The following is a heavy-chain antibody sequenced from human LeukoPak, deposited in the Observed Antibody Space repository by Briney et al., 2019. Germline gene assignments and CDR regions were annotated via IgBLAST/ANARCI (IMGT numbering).Heavy chain of an antibody. CDR1: GGSFSGYY. V-gene: IGHV4-34*01. J-gene: IGHJ3*02. D-gene: IGHD4-23*01. Sequence: KPSETLSLTCAVYGGSFSGYYWSWIRQPPGKGLEWIGSIYYSGSTCYNPSLKSRVTISVDTSKNQFSLKLSSVTAADTAVYYCARRITPDDAFDIWGQGTMVTVSS. CDR3: ARRITPDDAFDI. CDR2: IYYSGST.